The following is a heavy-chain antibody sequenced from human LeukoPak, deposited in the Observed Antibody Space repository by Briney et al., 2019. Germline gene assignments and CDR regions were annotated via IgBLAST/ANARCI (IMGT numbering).Heavy chain of an antibody. CDR1: GFTVSSNY. CDR3: ARDTYYYYYDSSGRPLYYFDY. CDR2: IYSGGST. D-gene: IGHD3-22*01. V-gene: IGHV3-53*01. Sequence: GGSLRLSCAASGFTVSSNYMSWVRQAPGKGLEWVSVIYSGGSTYYADSVKGRFTISRDNSKNTLYLQMNSLRAEDTAVYYCARDTYYYYYDSSGRPLYYFDYWGQGTLVTVSS. J-gene: IGHJ4*02.